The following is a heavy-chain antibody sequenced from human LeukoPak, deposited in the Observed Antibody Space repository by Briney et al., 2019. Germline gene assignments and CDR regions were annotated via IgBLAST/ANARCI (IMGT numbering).Heavy chain of an antibody. Sequence: GGSLRLSCAASGFTFSSYAMSWVRQAPGKGLEWVSAISGSGGSTYYADSVKGRFTISRDNAKNSLYLQMNSLRAEDTAVYYCAREERWLQLLTYWGQGTLVTVSS. J-gene: IGHJ4*02. D-gene: IGHD5-24*01. V-gene: IGHV3-23*01. CDR3: AREERWLQLLTY. CDR1: GFTFSSYA. CDR2: ISGSGGST.